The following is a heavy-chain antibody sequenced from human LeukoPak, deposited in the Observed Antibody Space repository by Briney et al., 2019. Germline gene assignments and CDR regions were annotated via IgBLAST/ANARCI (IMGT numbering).Heavy chain of an antibody. CDR3: ARAVSGSYWDYYYYGMDV. V-gene: IGHV3-48*03. CDR2: ISSSGSTI. D-gene: IGHD1-26*01. CDR1: GFTFSSYE. Sequence: PGGSLRLSCAASGFTFSSYEMNWVRQAPGKGLEWVSYISSSGSTIYYADSVKGRFTISRDNAKNSLHLQMNSLRAEDTAVYYCARAVSGSYWDYYYYGMDVWGQGTTVTVSS. J-gene: IGHJ6*02.